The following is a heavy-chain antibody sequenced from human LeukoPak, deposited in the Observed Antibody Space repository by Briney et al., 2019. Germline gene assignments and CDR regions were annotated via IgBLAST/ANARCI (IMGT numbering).Heavy chain of an antibody. V-gene: IGHV4-61*01. CDR3: ARGRILTGYHY. J-gene: IGHJ4*02. CDR2: IYYSGST. Sequence: SETLSLTCTVSGGSVSSGSYYWSWIRQPPGKGLEWIGYIYYSGSTNYNPSLKSRVTISVDTSKNQFSLKLSSVTAADTAVYYCARGRILTGYHYWGQGTLVTVSS. CDR1: GGSVSSGSYY. D-gene: IGHD3-9*01.